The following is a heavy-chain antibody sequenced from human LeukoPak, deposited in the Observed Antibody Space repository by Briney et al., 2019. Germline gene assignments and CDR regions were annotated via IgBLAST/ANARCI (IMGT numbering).Heavy chain of an antibody. CDR1: GFTFSSSW. CDR3: ARDRGWQQFDY. Sequence: AGGSLRLFCVASGFTFSSSWMTWVRQAPGMGLERVANIKADGSGKYYVDSVRGRFSISRDNAKNSLYLELNSLRAEDTGVYFCARDRGWQQFDYWGQGTLVTVSS. V-gene: IGHV3-7*01. J-gene: IGHJ4*01. CDR2: IKADGSGK. D-gene: IGHD3-10*01.